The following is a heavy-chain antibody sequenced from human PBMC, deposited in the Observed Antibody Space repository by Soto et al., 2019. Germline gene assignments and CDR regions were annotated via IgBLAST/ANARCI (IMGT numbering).Heavy chain of an antibody. V-gene: IGHV1-69*01. J-gene: IGHJ3*01. CDR1: GGAFSTSD. CDR3: ARDPRSGWAHDAFDV. D-gene: IGHD3-22*01. CDR2: IIPVFGAA. Sequence: QVHLVQSGAEVKMPGSSVRVSCASSGGAFSTSDIGWVRQAPGQGLEWMGGIIPVFGAANYAQKFKGRVTITADDSTRTAYLEMSSLKPEDTATYYCARDPRSGWAHDAFDVWGPGTSIIVSS.